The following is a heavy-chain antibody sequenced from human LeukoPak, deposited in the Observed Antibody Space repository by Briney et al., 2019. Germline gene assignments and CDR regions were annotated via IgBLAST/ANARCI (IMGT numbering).Heavy chain of an antibody. V-gene: IGHV4-4*07. CDR3: ARAEGAGYNLGAFDI. CDR1: GGCLSSYY. D-gene: IGHD5-24*01. CDR2: IYISGST. Sequence: SETLSLTCNVSGGCLSSYYWSWLRQPAGKGLEWIGRIYISGSTNYNTSLKGRVTMSVDTSKTQFSLKLSSVSAADTAVYYCARAEGAGYNLGAFDIWGQGTLVTVSS. J-gene: IGHJ3*02.